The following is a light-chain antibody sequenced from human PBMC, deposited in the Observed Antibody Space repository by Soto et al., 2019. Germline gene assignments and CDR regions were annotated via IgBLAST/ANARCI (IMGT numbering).Light chain of an antibody. CDR2: AAS. V-gene: IGKV1-39*01. CDR3: QQLYSTPGYT. J-gene: IGKJ2*01. CDR1: QSISSY. Sequence: DIQMTQSPSSLSASVGDRVTITCRARQSISSYLNWYQQKPGKDPKLLIYAASSLQSGVPSRFSGSGSGTDFTLTISSLQPEDFATYYCQQLYSTPGYTFGHGTKLEIK.